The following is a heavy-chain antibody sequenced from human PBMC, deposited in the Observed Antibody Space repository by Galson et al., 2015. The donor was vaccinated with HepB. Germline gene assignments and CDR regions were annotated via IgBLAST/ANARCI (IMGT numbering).Heavy chain of an antibody. J-gene: IGHJ6*02. Sequence: SVKVSCKVSGYTLSELYMHWVRQAPGKGLEWLGGFDPENGEAISAQKFQGRVTLTEDTSTDIGYYMELSSLRSEDTAVYYCATTSSYYDFLSGTRYHQYNMDVWGQGTTVTVSS. CDR3: ATTSSYYDFLSGTRYHQYNMDV. V-gene: IGHV1-24*01. CDR2: FDPENGEA. D-gene: IGHD3-3*01. CDR1: GYTLSELY.